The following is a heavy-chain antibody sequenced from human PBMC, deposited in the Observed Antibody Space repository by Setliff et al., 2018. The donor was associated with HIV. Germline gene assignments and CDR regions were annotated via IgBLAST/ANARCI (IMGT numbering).Heavy chain of an antibody. V-gene: IGHV4-59*11. CDR3: ARRSGYAEDY. CDR2: IHYSGST. Sequence: SETLSLTCTVSGGSISSHYWSWIRQPPGKGLEWIGSIHYSGSTNYNPSLKSRVTISVDTSKNQFSLKLSSVTAADTAVYYCARRSGYAEDYWGQGTLVTVSS. CDR1: GGSISSHY. D-gene: IGHD5-12*01. J-gene: IGHJ4*02.